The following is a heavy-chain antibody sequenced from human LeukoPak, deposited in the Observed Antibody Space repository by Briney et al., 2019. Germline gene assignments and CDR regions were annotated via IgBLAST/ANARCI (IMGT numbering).Heavy chain of an antibody. J-gene: IGHJ5*02. CDR2: IYHSGST. CDR3: ARDIAAAGFDP. D-gene: IGHD6-13*01. Sequence: GSLRLSCAASGFTVSSNYMSWVRQPPGKGLEWIGEIYHSGSTNYNPSLKSRVTISVDKSKNQFSLKLSSVTAADTAVYYCARDIAAAGFDPWGQGTLVTVSS. V-gene: IGHV4-4*02. CDR1: GFTVSSNY.